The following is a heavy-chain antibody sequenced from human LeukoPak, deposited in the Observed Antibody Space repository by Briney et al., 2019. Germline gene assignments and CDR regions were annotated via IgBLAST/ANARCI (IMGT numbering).Heavy chain of an antibody. Sequence: GRSLRLSCAASGFTFDDYAMHWVRQAPGKGLEWVSGISWNSGSIGYADSVKGRFTISRDNAKNSLYLQMNSLRAEDTALYYCAKDMSFGYCNSTSCETPTTFDYWGQGTLVTVSS. CDR2: ISWNSGSI. J-gene: IGHJ4*02. CDR3: AKDMSFGYCNSTSCETPTTFDY. CDR1: GFTFDDYA. D-gene: IGHD2-2*03. V-gene: IGHV3-9*01.